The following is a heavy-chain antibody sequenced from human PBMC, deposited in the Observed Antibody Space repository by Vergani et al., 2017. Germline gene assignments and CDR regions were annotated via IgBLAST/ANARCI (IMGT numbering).Heavy chain of an antibody. CDR3: AKYSNYGLGKVYYYYYYMDV. D-gene: IGHD4-11*01. J-gene: IGHJ6*03. V-gene: IGHV3-23*01. CDR2: ISGSGGST. CDR1: GFTFSSYA. Sequence: EVQLLESGGGLVQPGGSLRLSCAASGFTFSSYAMSWVRQAPGKGLEWVSAISGSGGSTYYADSVKGRFTISRDNSKNTLYLQMNSLRAEDTAVYYCAKYSNYGLGKVYYYYYYMDVWGKGTTVTVSS.